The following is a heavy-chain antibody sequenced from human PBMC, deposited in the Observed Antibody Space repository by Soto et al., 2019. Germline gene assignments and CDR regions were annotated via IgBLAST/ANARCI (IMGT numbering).Heavy chain of an antibody. CDR1: GFTFDDFA. Sequence: EVQLVESGGGLVQPGRSLRLSCAASGFTFDDFAMHWVRQPPGKGLEWVSGISWNSASIVYADSVKGRFTISRDNAKNSLYLQLDSLGVEDTAFYYCAKGPGVVASSGSPDSWCHGNLVSVSS. V-gene: IGHV3-9*01. J-gene: IGHJ5*01. CDR3: AKGPGVVASSGSPDS. CDR2: ISWNSASI. D-gene: IGHD2-15*01.